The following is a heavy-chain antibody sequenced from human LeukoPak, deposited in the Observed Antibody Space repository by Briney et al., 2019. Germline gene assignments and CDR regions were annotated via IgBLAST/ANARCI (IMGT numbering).Heavy chain of an antibody. CDR1: GFTFSSYW. V-gene: IGHV3-7*03. Sequence: GGSLRLSCAASGFTFSSYWMSWVRQAPGKGLEWVANIKQDGSEKYYVDSVKGRFTISRDNAKNSLYLQMNSLRAEDTAVYYCAKDLWSGGSCCDAFDIWGQGTMVTVSS. D-gene: IGHD2-15*01. J-gene: IGHJ3*02. CDR3: AKDLWSGGSCCDAFDI. CDR2: IKQDGSEK.